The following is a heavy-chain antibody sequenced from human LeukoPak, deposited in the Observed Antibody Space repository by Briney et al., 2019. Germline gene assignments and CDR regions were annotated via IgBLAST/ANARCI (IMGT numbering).Heavy chain of an antibody. D-gene: IGHD5-24*01. CDR2: ISSSSSYI. V-gene: IGHV3-21*01. Sequence: GGSLRLSCAASGFTFSSHSMNWVRQAPGMGLEWVSSISSSSSYIYYADSVKGRFTISRDNAKNSLYLQMNSLRAEDTAVYYCARDRRAYVATMDYWGQGTLVTVSS. CDR1: GFTFSSHS. CDR3: ARDRRAYVATMDY. J-gene: IGHJ4*02.